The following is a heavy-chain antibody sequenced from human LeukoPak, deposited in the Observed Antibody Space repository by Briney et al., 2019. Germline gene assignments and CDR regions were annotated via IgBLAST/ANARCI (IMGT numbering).Heavy chain of an antibody. CDR2: IWYDGSNK. V-gene: IGHV3-33*01. J-gene: IGHJ4*02. D-gene: IGHD2-2*01. CDR3: ARDVRCSTTSCFDY. CDR1: GFTFSSYG. Sequence: GRSLRLSCAASGFTFSSYGMHWVRQAPGKGLEWVAIIWYDGSNKYYADSVKGRFTISRDNSKNTLYLQMNSLRAEDTAMYYCARDVRCSTTSCFDYWGQGTLVTVSS.